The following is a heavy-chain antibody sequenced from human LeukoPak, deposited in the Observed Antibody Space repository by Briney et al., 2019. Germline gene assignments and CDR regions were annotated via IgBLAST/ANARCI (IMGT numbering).Heavy chain of an antibody. CDR3: AREGSYGSGSFDP. D-gene: IGHD3-10*01. CDR2: IYYSGST. J-gene: IGHJ5*02. V-gene: IGHV4-39*02. Sequence: SETLSLTCTVSGGAISSSSYYWGWIRQPPGKGLEWIGSIYYSGSTYYNPSLKSRVTISVDTSKNQYSLNLSSVTAADTAVYYCAREGSYGSGSFDPWGQGTLVTVSS. CDR1: GGAISSSSYY.